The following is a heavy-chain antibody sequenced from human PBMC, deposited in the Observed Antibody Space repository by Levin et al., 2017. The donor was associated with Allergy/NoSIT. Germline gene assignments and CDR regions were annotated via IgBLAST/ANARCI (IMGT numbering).Heavy chain of an antibody. D-gene: IGHD6-6*01. Sequence: GSLRLSCAVYGGSFSGYYWSWIRQPPGKGLEWIGEINHSGSTNYNPSLKSRVTISVDTSKNQFSLKLSSVTAADTAVYYCARVRGIAARFKSWFDPWGQGTLVTVSS. J-gene: IGHJ5*02. CDR2: INHSGST. CDR1: GGSFSGYY. CDR3: ARVRGIAARFKSWFDP. V-gene: IGHV4-34*01.